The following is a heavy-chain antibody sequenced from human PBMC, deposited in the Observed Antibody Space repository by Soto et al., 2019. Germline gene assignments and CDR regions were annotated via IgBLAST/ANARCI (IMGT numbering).Heavy chain of an antibody. CDR1: GCTFSSYA. CDR3: ARDYQLLVAARVFGRDV. Sequence: SVKVSCKASGCTFSSYAISWVRQAPGQGLEWMGGIIPIFGTANYAQKFQGRATITADESTSKAYMELSSLRSEDTAVYYCARDYQLLVAARVFGRDVWGQGTTVTVSS. V-gene: IGHV1-69*13. CDR2: IIPIFGTA. D-gene: IGHD2-2*01. J-gene: IGHJ6*02.